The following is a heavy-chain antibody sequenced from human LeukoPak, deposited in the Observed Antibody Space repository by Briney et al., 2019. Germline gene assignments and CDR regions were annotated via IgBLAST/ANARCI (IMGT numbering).Heavy chain of an antibody. CDR2: IYYSGST. CDR3: ARQGYSSSSGFDY. D-gene: IGHD6-6*01. J-gene: IGHJ4*02. CDR1: GGSISSRYYY. Sequence: SETLSLTCTVSGGSISSRYYYWGWIRQPPGKGLEWIGSIYYSGSTYYNPSLKSRVTISVDTSKNQFSLKLSSVTAADTAVYYCARQGYSSSSGFDYWGQGTLVTVSS. V-gene: IGHV4-39*01.